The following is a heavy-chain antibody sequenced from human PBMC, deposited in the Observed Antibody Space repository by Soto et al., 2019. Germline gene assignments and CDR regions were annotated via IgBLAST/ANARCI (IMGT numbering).Heavy chain of an antibody. CDR1: GFTFDDYA. V-gene: IGHV3-9*01. CDR3: AKNPSSGEYFCYGMGV. J-gene: IGHJ6*02. CDR2: ISWNSGSI. Sequence: EVQLVESGGGLVQPGRSLRLSCAASGFTFDDYAMHWVRQAPGKGLEWVSGISWNSGSIGYADSVKGRFTISRDNAKNSLDLQMNSLRAEDTALYYCAKNPSSGEYFCYGMGVWGPGIPVTVSS. D-gene: IGHD6-6*01.